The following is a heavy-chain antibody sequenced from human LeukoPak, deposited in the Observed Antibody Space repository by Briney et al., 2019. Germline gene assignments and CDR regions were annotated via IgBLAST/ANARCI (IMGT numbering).Heavy chain of an antibody. J-gene: IGHJ4*02. V-gene: IGHV3-74*01. Sequence: GGSLRLSCAASGFTFSSYWMYWVRQAPGKGLVWVSRIISDGSSTSYADSVKGRFTISRDNAKNTLYLQMNSLRAEDTAVYYCARIKYSYGIDYWGQGTLVTVSS. CDR1: GFTFSSYW. CDR3: ARIKYSYGIDY. D-gene: IGHD3-10*01. CDR2: IISDGSST.